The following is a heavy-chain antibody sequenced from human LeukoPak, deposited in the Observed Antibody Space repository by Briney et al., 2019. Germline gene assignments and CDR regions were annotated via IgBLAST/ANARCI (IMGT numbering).Heavy chain of an antibody. CDR1: AFTFGSYG. D-gene: IGHD4-23*01. CDR3: ARENAGNDAFDI. CDR2: ISSTSFYI. J-gene: IGHJ3*02. V-gene: IGHV3-21*01. Sequence: GGSLRLSCAASAFTFGSYGMNWVRQAPGKGLEWVSSISSTSFYIYCADSVKGRFTISRDNAKNSLYLQMNSLRAEDTAVYYCARENAGNDAFDIWGQATMVTVSS.